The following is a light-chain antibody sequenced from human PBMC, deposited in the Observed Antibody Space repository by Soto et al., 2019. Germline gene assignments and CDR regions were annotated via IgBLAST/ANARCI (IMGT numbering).Light chain of an antibody. J-gene: IGLJ1*01. Sequence: QSVLTQPASVSGSPGQSITISCTGTSSDIGNYNYVAWYQQYPGKAPKLVIFDVSNRPSGVSHRFSGSKSANTALLTISGLQAEDEADYYCSSWRTASAPYVFGNGTKVTVL. V-gene: IGLV2-14*03. CDR3: SSWRTASAPYV. CDR2: DVS. CDR1: SSDIGNYNY.